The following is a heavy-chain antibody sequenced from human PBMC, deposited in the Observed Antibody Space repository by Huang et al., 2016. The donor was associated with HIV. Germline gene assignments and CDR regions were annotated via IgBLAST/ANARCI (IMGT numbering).Heavy chain of an antibody. CDR3: ARRSMRWLQWDYFDY. Sequence: QVQLVQSGGEVKKPGASVKVSCKASGYRFISYDLNWVRQAPGQGLEWIGGISVYNGDTNFAQKFQGILTMTSDTSTSTVYMELRSLRSDDTAVYYCARRSMRWLQWDYFDYWGQGTLVTVSS. D-gene: IGHD5-12*01. J-gene: IGHJ4*02. CDR2: ISVYNGDT. V-gene: IGHV1-18*04. CDR1: GYRFISYD.